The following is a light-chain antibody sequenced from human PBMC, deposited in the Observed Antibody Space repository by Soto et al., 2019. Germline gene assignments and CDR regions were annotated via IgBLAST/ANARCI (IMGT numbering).Light chain of an antibody. Sequence: DIPLTQTPSTLSASVGDRVTITCRASQSISSYLNWYQQKPGKAPNLLIYAASSLQSGVPSRFSGSGSGKDFTLTISSLQSEDFAVYYCQQYNNWPPPITFGQGTRLEIK. CDR1: QSISSY. V-gene: IGKV1-39*01. CDR2: AAS. CDR3: QQYNNWPPPIT. J-gene: IGKJ5*01.